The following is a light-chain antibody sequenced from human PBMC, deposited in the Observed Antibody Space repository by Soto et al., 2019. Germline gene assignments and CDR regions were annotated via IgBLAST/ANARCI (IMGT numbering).Light chain of an antibody. CDR2: EVS. Sequence: QSVLTQPPSASVSPGQSVTISCTGTSSDVGGYNYVSWNQQHPGKAPKLMIYEVSKRPSGVPDRFSGSKSGNTASLIVSGLQAEDEADYYRSSYAGSSNWVFGGGTKVTVL. CDR3: SSYAGSSNWV. J-gene: IGLJ3*02. CDR1: SSDVGGYNY. V-gene: IGLV2-8*01.